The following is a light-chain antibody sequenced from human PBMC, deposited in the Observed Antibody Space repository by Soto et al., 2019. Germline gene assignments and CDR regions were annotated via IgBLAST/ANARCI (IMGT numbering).Light chain of an antibody. CDR2: DAS. CDR3: QQYDYLPLT. CDR1: QGISDF. V-gene: IGKV1-33*01. Sequence: DIQMTQSPSSLSASVGDRVTITCQASQGISDFLNWYQQKPGKAPKLLIYDASTLETGVPSRFSGGGSGTDFTFTISSLQPEDIATYYCQQYDYLPLTFGGGTRVEIK. J-gene: IGKJ4*01.